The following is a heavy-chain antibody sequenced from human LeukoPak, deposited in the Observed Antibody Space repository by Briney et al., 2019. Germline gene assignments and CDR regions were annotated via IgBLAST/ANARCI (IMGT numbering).Heavy chain of an antibody. D-gene: IGHD2-2*02. CDR2: IYHSGST. Sequence: SQTPSLTCSVSGASITAVGYFWTWIRQPPGQGLEWIGNIYHSGSTRYNPSLKSRVIISLDRSENQFSLKLSSVTAADTAVYFCARQYCPTTTCYKFSLDYWGQGTLVTVSS. CDR3: ARQYCPTTTCYKFSLDY. CDR1: GASITAVGYF. J-gene: IGHJ4*02. V-gene: IGHV4-30-2*01.